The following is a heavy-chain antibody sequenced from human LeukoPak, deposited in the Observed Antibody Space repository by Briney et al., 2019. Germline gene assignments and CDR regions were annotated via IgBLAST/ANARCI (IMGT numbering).Heavy chain of an antibody. J-gene: IGHJ6*03. CDR2: IYYSGST. V-gene: IGHV4-39*07. Sequence: PSETLSLTCTVSGGSISSSSYYWGWIRQPPGKGLEWIGSIYYSGSTYYNPSHKSRVTISVDTSKNQFSLKLSSVTAADTAVYYCARSVEGYCSGGSCYSYYYYMDVWGKGTTVTVSS. D-gene: IGHD2-15*01. CDR1: GGSISSSSYY. CDR3: ARSVEGYCSGGSCYSYYYYMDV.